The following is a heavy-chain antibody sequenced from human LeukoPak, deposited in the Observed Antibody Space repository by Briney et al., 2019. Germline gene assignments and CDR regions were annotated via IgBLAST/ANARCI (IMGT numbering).Heavy chain of an antibody. D-gene: IGHD6-13*01. Sequence: PSETLSLTCTVSGGPISSYYWSWIRQPPGKGLEWIGYIYYSGSTNYNPSLKSRVTISVDTSKNQFSLKLSSVTAADTAVYYCARALPGIAAAGTQTHYYYYGMDVWGQGTTVTVSS. J-gene: IGHJ6*02. CDR2: IYYSGST. CDR3: ARALPGIAAAGTQTHYYYYGMDV. CDR1: GGPISSYY. V-gene: IGHV4-59*01.